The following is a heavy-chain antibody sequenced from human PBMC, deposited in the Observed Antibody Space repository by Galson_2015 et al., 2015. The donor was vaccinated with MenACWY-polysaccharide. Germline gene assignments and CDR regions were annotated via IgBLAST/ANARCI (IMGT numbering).Heavy chain of an antibody. V-gene: IGHV3-30*04. CDR3: ARGGSTYSYGSGTYYKFDS. D-gene: IGHD3-10*01. Sequence: SLRLSCAASSFTFSSYTMHWVRQAPGKGLEWVAVVSNDGRNKYYADSVKGRFTISRDNSKSTLYLQMNSLRAEDTAVYHCARGGSTYSYGSGTYYKFDSWGQGTLVTVSS. CDR1: SFTFSSYT. J-gene: IGHJ4*02. CDR2: VSNDGRNK.